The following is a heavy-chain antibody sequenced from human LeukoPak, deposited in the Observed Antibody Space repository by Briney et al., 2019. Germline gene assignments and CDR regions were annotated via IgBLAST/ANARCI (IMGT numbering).Heavy chain of an antibody. CDR2: IHTGGTT. D-gene: IGHD6-6*01. CDR3: ARGTPSYSSSQNYFDY. Sequence: GGSLRLSCAASGFTVSSNYMSWVRQAPGKGLEWVSVIHTGGTTYYSDSVKGRFTISRDNSKNTQYLQMNGLRTEDTAVYYCARGTPSYSSSQNYFDYWGQGTLVTVSS. J-gene: IGHJ4*02. V-gene: IGHV3-66*02. CDR1: GFTVSSNY.